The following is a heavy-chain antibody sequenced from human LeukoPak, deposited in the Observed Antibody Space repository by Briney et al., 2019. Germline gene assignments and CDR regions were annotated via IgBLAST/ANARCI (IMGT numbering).Heavy chain of an antibody. V-gene: IGHV3-33*01. CDR1: GFTFSSYG. CDR2: IWYDGSNK. CDR3: ARDHYYYDSSGYSYYFDY. Sequence: PGRSLRLSCAASGFTFSSYGMHWVRQAPGKGLEWVAVIWYDGSNKYYADSVKGRFTISRDNSKNTLYLQMNSLRAEDTAVYYCARDHYYYDSSGYSYYFDYWGQGTLVTVSS. D-gene: IGHD3-22*01. J-gene: IGHJ4*02.